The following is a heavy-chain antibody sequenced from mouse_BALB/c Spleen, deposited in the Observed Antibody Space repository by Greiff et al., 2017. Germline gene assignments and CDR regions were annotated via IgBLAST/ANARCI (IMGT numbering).Heavy chain of an antibody. J-gene: IGHJ4*01. CDR3: ARHQGMDY. Sequence: EVKVVESGGDLVKPGGSLKLSCAASGFTFSSYGMSWVRQTPDKRLEWVATISSGGSYTYYPDSVKGRFTISRDNAKNTPYLQMSSLKSEDTAMYYCARHQGMDYWGQGTSVTVSS. D-gene: IGHD3-2*02. CDR2: ISSGGSYT. V-gene: IGHV5-6*01. CDR1: GFTFSSYG.